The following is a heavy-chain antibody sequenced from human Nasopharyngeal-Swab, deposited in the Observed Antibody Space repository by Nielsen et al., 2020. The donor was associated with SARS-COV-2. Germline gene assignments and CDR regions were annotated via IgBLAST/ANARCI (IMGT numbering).Heavy chain of an antibody. CDR2: IGDKDHNYAT. CDR3: TTDYYFDY. V-gene: IGHV3-73*01. J-gene: IGHJ4*02. Sequence: VRQAPGKGLEWVGRIGDKDHNYATTYGASVKGRFTISRDDSTNTAFLQMDSLKTKDTALYYCTTDYYFDYWGQGTLVTVSS.